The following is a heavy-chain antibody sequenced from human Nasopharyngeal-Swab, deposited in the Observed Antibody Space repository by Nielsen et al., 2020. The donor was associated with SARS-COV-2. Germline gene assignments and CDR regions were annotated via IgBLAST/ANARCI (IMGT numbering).Heavy chain of an antibody. V-gene: IGHV1-69*13. CDR1: GGTFSTYA. D-gene: IGHD6-6*01. CDR3: ARDGAGFSSSWAEMPTPGNLDS. Sequence: SVKVSCKASGGTFSTYAINWVRQAPGHGLEWVGGVIPIFGTPNYAQKFQGRVTITAVESTSTAYMDLSSLTSEDTAVYYCARDGAGFSSSWAEMPTPGNLDSWGQGTLVTVSS. J-gene: IGHJ4*02. CDR2: VIPIFGTP.